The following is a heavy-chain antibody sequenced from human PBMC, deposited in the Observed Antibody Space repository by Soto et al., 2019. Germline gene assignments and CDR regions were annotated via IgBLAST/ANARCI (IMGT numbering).Heavy chain of an antibody. CDR3: ARDGRGPYGMDV. J-gene: IGHJ6*02. Sequence: EVQLVETGGGLAQPGGSLRLSCAASGFTFSSYWMYWVRQAPGKGLVWVSRISSDGSSTSYADSVKGRSTISREDAKSTLFLQMNSLRVEDTAVYYCARDGRGPYGMDVWGQGTTVTVSS. CDR1: GFTFSSYW. V-gene: IGHV3-74*01. CDR2: ISSDGSST.